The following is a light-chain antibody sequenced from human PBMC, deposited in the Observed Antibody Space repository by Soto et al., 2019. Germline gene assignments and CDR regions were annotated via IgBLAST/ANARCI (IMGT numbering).Light chain of an antibody. CDR3: QQYGSTPGWT. V-gene: IGKV3-20*01. CDR1: QSVSSSY. CDR2: GAA. J-gene: IGKJ1*01. Sequence: EIVLTQSPATLSLSPGERATLSCRASQSVSSSYLAWYQQKRGPAPRLLFYGAASRTTGIPKGISSRGSGRDVTITTSRREPAEVAADYCQQYGSTPGWTFGQGTKVEIK.